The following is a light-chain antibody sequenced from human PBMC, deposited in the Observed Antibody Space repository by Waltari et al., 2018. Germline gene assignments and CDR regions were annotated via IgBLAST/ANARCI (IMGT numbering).Light chain of an antibody. J-gene: IGLJ3*02. CDR2: ANT. CDR3: QSYDNSLRGV. Sequence: QSVLTQPPSVSGAPGQRVTISCTGSTSNIGAHYDLQWYQQVPGTAPKRLIYANTNRPSGVPDRFSGSRSGTSASLAITGLQAEDEADYYCQSYDNSLRGVFGGGTKLTVL. CDR1: TSNIGAHYD. V-gene: IGLV1-40*01.